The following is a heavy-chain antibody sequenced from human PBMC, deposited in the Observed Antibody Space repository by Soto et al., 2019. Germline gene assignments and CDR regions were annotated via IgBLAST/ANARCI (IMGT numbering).Heavy chain of an antibody. D-gene: IGHD2-8*01. CDR3: ARQFCTTTACSMYFDN. J-gene: IGHJ4*02. V-gene: IGHV5-51*01. CDR2: VYPRGSDT. Sequence: GESLKISCETSGYDFTRNWIGWVRQRPGKGLEWVGLVYPRGSDTRYSPSFRGHVSMSADESVRTAYLQWTSLEASETAIYYCARQFCTTTACSMYFDNWGQGTPVTVSS. CDR1: GYDFTRNW.